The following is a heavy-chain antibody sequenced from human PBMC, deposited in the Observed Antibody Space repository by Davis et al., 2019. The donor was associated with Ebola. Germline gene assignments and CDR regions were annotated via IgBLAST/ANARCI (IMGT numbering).Heavy chain of an antibody. CDR1: GFTFSRHG. D-gene: IGHD5-18*01. CDR3: AKDRRHTAALDY. J-gene: IGHJ4*02. CDR2: IRYDGSNK. V-gene: IGHV3-30*02. Sequence: GGSLRLSCAASGFTFSRHGMHWVRQAPGKGLEWVAFIRYDGSNKYYADSVKGRFSISRDNSKNTLYLQMNSLRAEDTAVYYCAKDRRHTAALDYWGQGTLVTVSS.